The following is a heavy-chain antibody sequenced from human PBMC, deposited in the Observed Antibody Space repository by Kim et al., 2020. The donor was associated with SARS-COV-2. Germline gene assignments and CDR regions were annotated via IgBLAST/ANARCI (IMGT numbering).Heavy chain of an antibody. CDR1: GYTFTGYY. CDR2: IDPNSGDT. V-gene: IGHV1-2*06. CDR3: ARDHGGGLQPDY. Sequence: ASVKVSCKASGYTFTGYYLHWVRQAPGQGLEWMGRIDPNSGDTNYAQKFQGRVTMTSDTSISTAYMELSRLTSDDTAVYYCARDHGGGLQPDYWGQGTLVTISS. D-gene: IGHD1-1*01. J-gene: IGHJ4*02.